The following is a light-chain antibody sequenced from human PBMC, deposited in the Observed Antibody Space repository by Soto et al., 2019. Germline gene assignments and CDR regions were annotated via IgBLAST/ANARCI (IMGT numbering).Light chain of an antibody. CDR3: QQYNKWWT. CDR1: QSVSRNY. J-gene: IGKJ1*01. Sequence: EIVLTQSPGTLSLSPGERATLSCRASQSVSRNYLAWYQQKPGQDPRLLIYGASYRAAGVPDRFFGSGSGTEFTLTISSLQSEDFGVYYCQQYNKWWTFGQGTKVDIK. CDR2: GAS. V-gene: IGKV3-20*01.